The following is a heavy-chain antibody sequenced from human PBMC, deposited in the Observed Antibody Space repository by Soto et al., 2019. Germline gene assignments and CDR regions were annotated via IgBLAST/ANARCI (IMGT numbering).Heavy chain of an antibody. CDR2: MYYRGST. V-gene: IGHV4-59*01. J-gene: IGHJ3*02. CDR1: GGSISSYY. D-gene: IGHD4-17*01. CDR3: TSELRAHGAFDI. Sequence: PSETLSLTCTVSGGSISSYYWNWIRQPPGKGLEWIGSMYYRGSTNNNPSLKSRVTISVDTSKNQLSLKVTSVTAADTAVYYCTSELRAHGAFDIWGQGTKVTVS.